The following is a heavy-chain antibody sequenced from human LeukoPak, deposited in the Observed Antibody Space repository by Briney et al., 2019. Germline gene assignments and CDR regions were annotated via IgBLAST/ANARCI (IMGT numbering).Heavy chain of an antibody. Sequence: GGSLRLSCAASGFTFSSYGIHWVRQAPGKGLEWVAFIRSAGSNKYYADSVKGRFTISRDNSKNTLYLQMNSLRAEDTAVYYCARGQVTALDYWGQGTLVTVSS. J-gene: IGHJ4*02. CDR1: GFTFSSYG. CDR2: IRSAGSNK. CDR3: ARGQVTALDY. V-gene: IGHV3-30*02.